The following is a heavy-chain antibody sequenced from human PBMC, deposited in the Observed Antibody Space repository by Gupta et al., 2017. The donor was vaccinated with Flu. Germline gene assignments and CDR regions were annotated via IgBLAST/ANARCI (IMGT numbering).Heavy chain of an antibody. CDR1: GYSFTSYW. CDR2: IYPGDSDT. D-gene: IGHD3-22*01. J-gene: IGHJ2*01. V-gene: IGHV5-51*01. Sequence: EVQLVQSGAEVKKPGESLKISCKGPGYSFTSYWIGWVRQMPGKGLEWMGIIYPGDSDTRYSPSFQGQVTISADKSISTAYLQWSSLKASDTAMYYCARQNPYYYDSSGYSLSSSYFDLWGRGTLVTVSS. CDR3: ARQNPYYYDSSGYSLSSSYFDL.